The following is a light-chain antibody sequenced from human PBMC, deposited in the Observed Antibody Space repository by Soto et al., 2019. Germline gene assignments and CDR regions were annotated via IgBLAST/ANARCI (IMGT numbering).Light chain of an antibody. CDR1: QSVSSSY. V-gene: IGKV3-20*01. CDR2: GAS. CDR3: QQYGSSPPT. J-gene: IGKJ4*01. Sequence: ELVLTQSPGTLSLSPGERATLSCRASQSVSSSYLAWYQQKPGQAPRRLIYGASSRATGIPDRFSGSGSGTDFTLTISRLEPEDFAVYYCQQYGSSPPTFGEGTTVEFK.